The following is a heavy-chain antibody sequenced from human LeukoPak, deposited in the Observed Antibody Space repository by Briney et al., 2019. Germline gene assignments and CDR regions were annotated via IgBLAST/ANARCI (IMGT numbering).Heavy chain of an antibody. V-gene: IGHV3-30-3*01. CDR3: ARASTYYDFWSGPMGYYYYMDV. J-gene: IGHJ6*03. D-gene: IGHD3-3*01. CDR1: GFTFSSYA. Sequence: GRSLRLSCAASGFTFSSYAMHWVRQAPGKGLEWVAVISYDGSNKYYADSVKGRFTISRDNAKNSLYLQMNSLRAEDTAVYYCARASTYYDFWSGPMGYYYYMDVWGKGTTVTVSS. CDR2: ISYDGSNK.